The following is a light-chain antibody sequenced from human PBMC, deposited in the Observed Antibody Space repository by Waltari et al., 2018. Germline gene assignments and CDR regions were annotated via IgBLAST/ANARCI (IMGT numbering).Light chain of an antibody. J-gene: IGKJ1*01. Sequence: DIQMTQSPSTLSASVGDRVTITCRASQSISSWLAWYQQKPVKATKLLIYKASSLESGVPSRFSGSGSGTEFTLTISSLQPDDFATYYCQQYNSLTWTFGQGTKVEIK. CDR1: QSISSW. CDR2: KAS. V-gene: IGKV1-5*03. CDR3: QQYNSLTWT.